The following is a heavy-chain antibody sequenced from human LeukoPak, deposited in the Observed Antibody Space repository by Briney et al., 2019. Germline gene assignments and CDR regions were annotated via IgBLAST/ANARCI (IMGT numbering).Heavy chain of an antibody. V-gene: IGHV3-23*01. CDR3: ANDLRYSSGLINY. CDR2: ISGSGGST. Sequence: PGGSLRLSCAASGFTFSSYAMSWVRQAPGKGLEWVSAISGSGGSTYYADSVKGRFTISRDNSKNTLYLQMNSLRAEDTAVYYCANDLRYSSGLINYWGQGTLVTVSS. CDR1: GFTFSSYA. D-gene: IGHD6-19*01. J-gene: IGHJ4*02.